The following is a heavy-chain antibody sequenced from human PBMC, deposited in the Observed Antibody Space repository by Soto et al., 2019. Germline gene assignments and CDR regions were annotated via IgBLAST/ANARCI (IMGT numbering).Heavy chain of an antibody. J-gene: IGHJ4*02. CDR1: GVTVGNNY. Sequence: EVRLVESGGGLVQPGGSLRLSCAASGVTVGNNYMSWVRQAPGKGLEWVSVTYSGGDTGYADSVKGRFTMSRDSTKNTVYLQMDSLRAEDTAVYFCARNVPVTALGYWGQGSLVTVSS. CDR3: ARNVPVTALGY. CDR2: TYSGGDT. V-gene: IGHV3-66*01. D-gene: IGHD4-17*01.